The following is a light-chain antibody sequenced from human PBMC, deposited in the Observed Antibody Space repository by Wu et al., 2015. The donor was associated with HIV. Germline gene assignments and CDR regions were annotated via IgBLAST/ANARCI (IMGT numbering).Light chain of an antibody. CDR1: QSVNNY. Sequence: EIVLTQSPATLSLSPGERATLSCRASQSVNNYLAWYQQKPAQAPRLLIYDASNRAAGIPARFSASGSGTDFSLTISSLEPEDFAVYYCQQRSNWPITFGQGTRLEV. V-gene: IGKV3-11*01. CDR2: DAS. CDR3: QQRSNWPIT. J-gene: IGKJ5*01.